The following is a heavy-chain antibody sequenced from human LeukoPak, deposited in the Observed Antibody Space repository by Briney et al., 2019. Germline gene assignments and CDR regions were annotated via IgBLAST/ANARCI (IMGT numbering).Heavy chain of an antibody. J-gene: IGHJ3*02. D-gene: IGHD2-21*02. V-gene: IGHV3-74*01. CDR3: ARGGGDHAFDI. CDR1: GYALSTYW. CDR2: IDSDGLST. Sequence: PGGSLRLSCAASGYALSTYWIHCVRQAPGEGLVCVSRIDSDGLSTIYADSEKGRFTISRDNAKNTLSLQMNSLRAEDTAVYYCARGGGDHAFDIWGQGTMVTVSS.